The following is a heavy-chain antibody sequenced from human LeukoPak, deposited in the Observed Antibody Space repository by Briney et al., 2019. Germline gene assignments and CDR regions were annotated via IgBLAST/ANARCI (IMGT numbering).Heavy chain of an antibody. CDR1: GGSISSGGYS. V-gene: IGHV4-30-2*01. D-gene: IGHD3-22*01. CDR2: IYHSGST. CDR3: ASDSSGYMYYYYSMDV. Sequence: SETLSLTCAVSGGSISSGGYSWSWIRQPPGKGLEWIGYIYHSGSTYYNPSLKSRVTISVDTSKNQFSLKLSSVTAADTAVYYCASDSSGYMYYYYSMDVWGQGTTVTVSS. J-gene: IGHJ6*02.